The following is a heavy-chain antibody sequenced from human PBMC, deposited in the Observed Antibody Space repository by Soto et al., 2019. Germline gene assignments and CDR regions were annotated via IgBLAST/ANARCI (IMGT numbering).Heavy chain of an antibody. V-gene: IGHV4-31*03. CDR2: IYYSGST. D-gene: IGHD3-16*02. Sequence: SETLSLTCTVSGGSISSGGYYWSWIRQHPGKGLEWIGYIYYSGSTYYNPSLKSRVTISVDTSKNQFSLKLSSVTAADTAVYYCARDQLRFGELSAWYYFDYWGQGTLVTVSS. CDR3: ARDQLRFGELSAWYYFDY. J-gene: IGHJ4*02. CDR1: GGSISSGGYY.